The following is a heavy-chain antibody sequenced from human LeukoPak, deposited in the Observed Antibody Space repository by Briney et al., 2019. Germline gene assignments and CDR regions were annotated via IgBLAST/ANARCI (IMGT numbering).Heavy chain of an antibody. D-gene: IGHD1-26*01. CDR3: ARGEAHSYYSYYMDV. V-gene: IGHV3-7*01. CDR2: IKPDGGEK. Sequence: GGSLRLSCTASGFTFTTYWMSWVRQAPGKGLEWVANIKPDGGEKYYVDSVKGRFTISRDNAKNSLYLQMNSLRAEDTAVYYCARGEAHSYYSYYMDVWGKGTTVTVSS. CDR1: GFTFTTYW. J-gene: IGHJ6*03.